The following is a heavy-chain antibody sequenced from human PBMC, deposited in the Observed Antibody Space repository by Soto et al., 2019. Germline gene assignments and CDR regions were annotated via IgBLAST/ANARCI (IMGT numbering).Heavy chain of an antibody. J-gene: IGHJ6*02. V-gene: IGHV3-21*01. CDR3: ARDQEAPYYGSGSYYNPHSYYYYYGMDV. CDR1: GFTFSSYS. D-gene: IGHD3-10*01. CDR2: ISSSSSYI. Sequence: GGSLRLSCAASGFTFSSYSMNWARQAPGKGLEWASSISSSSSYIYYADSVKGRFTISRDNAKNSLYLQMNSLRAEDTAVYYCARDQEAPYYGSGSYYNPHSYYYYYGMDVWGQGTTVTVSS.